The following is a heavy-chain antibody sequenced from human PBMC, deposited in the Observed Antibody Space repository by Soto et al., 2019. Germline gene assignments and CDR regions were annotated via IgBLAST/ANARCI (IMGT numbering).Heavy chain of an antibody. J-gene: IGHJ6*02. CDR1: GYTLTSYA. CDR3: ARDDGYSYGLYYYYGMDV. CDR2: INAGNGNT. V-gene: IGHV1-3*01. D-gene: IGHD5-18*01. Sequence: ASVKVSCKASGYTLTSYAMHWVRQAPGQRLEWMGWINAGNGNTKYSQKFQGRVTITSDTSASTAYMELSSLRSEDTAVYYCARDDGYSYGLYYYYGMDVWGQGTTVTVSS.